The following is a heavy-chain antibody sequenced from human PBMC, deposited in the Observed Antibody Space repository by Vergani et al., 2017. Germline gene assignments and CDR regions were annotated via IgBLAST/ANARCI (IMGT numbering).Heavy chain of an antibody. D-gene: IGHD2-15*01. V-gene: IGHV3-21*01. CDR3: ATGGGCSGGSCYYAFDI. Sequence: EVQLVESGGGLVKPGGSLRLSCAASGFTFSSYSMNWVRQAPGKGLEWVSSISSSSSYIYYADSVKGRFTISRDNAKNSLYLQMNSLRAEDTAVYYCATGGGCSGGSCYYAFDIWGQGTTVTVSS. CDR1: GFTFSSYS. J-gene: IGHJ6*02. CDR2: ISSSSSYI.